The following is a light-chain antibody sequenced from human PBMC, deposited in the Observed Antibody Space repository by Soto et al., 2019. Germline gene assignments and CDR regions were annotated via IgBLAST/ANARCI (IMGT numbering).Light chain of an antibody. J-gene: IGKJ2*01. V-gene: IGKV1-9*01. CDR1: QGISSY. Sequence: DIQLTQSPSFLSASVGDRVTITCRASQGISSYLAWYQQKPGKAPKLLIYAASTLQSGVPSRFSGSGSGTEFTLTISSLQPEDFATYYCQQLKSYPPTLGQGTKLEIK. CDR3: QQLKSYPPT. CDR2: AAS.